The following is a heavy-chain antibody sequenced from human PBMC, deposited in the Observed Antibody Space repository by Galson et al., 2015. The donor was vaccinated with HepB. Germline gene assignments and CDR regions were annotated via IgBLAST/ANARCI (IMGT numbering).Heavy chain of an antibody. CDR3: AKDLWGTAMVGRDWFDP. CDR2: ICGSGGST. J-gene: IGHJ5*02. D-gene: IGHD5-18*01. Sequence: SLRLSCAASGVTFSSYAMSWVCQAPGEGLEWVSAICGSGGSTHYADSVKGRFTISRDNSKNTLYLQMNSLRAGDTAVYYCAKDLWGTAMVGRDWFDPWGQGTLVTVSS. CDR1: GVTFSSYA. V-gene: IGHV3-23*01.